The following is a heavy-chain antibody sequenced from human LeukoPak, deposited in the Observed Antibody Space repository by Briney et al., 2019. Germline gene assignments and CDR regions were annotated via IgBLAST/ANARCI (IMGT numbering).Heavy chain of an antibody. Sequence: SETLSLTCTVSGYSISSGYYWGWIRQPPGKGLEWIGSIYHSGSTYYNPSLKSRVTISVDTSKNQFSLKLSSVTAADTAVYYCAREGDGYNLDPRAFDIWGQGTMVTVSS. CDR3: AREGDGYNLDPRAFDI. D-gene: IGHD5-24*01. CDR1: GYSISSGYY. CDR2: IYHSGST. J-gene: IGHJ3*02. V-gene: IGHV4-38-2*02.